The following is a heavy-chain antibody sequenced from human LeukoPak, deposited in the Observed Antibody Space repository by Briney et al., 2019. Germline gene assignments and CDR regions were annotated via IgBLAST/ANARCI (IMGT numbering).Heavy chain of an antibody. CDR3: AREAGSGWFIFDY. CDR2: IYSGGST. V-gene: IGHV3-53*01. Sequence: GGSLRLSCTASGFTFGDYAMSWVRQAPGKGLEWVSVIYSGGSTYYADSVKGRFTISRDNSKNTLYLQMNSLRAEDTAVYFCAREAGSGWFIFDYWGQGTLVTVSS. J-gene: IGHJ4*02. D-gene: IGHD6-13*01. CDR1: GFTFGDYA.